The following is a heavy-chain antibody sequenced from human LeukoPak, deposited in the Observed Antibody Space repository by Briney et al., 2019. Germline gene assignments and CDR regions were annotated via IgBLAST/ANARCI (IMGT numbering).Heavy chain of an antibody. CDR2: INSDGSIT. CDR1: GFTFTTYW. J-gene: IGHJ6*02. CDR3: ARDAVDTANAV. Sequence: GGSLRLSCAASGFTFTTYWTHWVRQAPGKGLVWVSHINSDGSITSYADSVKGRFTISRDNAKNTLYLQMNSLRAEDTAVYYCARDAVDTANAVWGQGTTVTVSS. D-gene: IGHD5-18*01. V-gene: IGHV3-74*01.